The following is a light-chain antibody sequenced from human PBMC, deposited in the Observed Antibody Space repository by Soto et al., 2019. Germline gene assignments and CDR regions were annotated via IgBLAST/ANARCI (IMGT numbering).Light chain of an antibody. V-gene: IGKV3-15*01. CDR1: QTVSNN. CDR2: GVS. Sequence: VVMTQSPATLSVSPGERATLSCRASQTVSNNLAWYQQKPGQPPRLLIYGVSTRATGIPARFSGSGSGTEFTLTISSLQSEDFAVYYCQQYNNWPPMYTFGQGTKLEIK. CDR3: QQYNNWPPMYT. J-gene: IGKJ2*01.